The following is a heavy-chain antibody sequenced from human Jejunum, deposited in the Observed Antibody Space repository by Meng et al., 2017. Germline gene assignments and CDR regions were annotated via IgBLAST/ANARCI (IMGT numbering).Heavy chain of an antibody. CDR3: ARQGGRGDFDS. CDR2: IYPSDSDT. D-gene: IGHD3-16*01. Sequence: GESLKISCKGSGYIFSTYWIGWVRQMPGKGLEWMGVIYPSDSDTTYSPSFQGQVTISADKSISTAYLEWSTLKASDTAMYYCARQGGRGDFDSWGQGTLVTVSS. J-gene: IGHJ4*02. V-gene: IGHV5-51*01. CDR1: GYIFSTYW.